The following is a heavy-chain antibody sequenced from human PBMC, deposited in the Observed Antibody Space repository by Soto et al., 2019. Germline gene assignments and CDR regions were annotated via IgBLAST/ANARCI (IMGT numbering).Heavy chain of an antibody. J-gene: IGHJ4*02. Sequence: GASVKVSCKASGYTFTSYAMHWMRQAPGQRLEWMGWINAGNGNTKYSQKFQGRVTISADKSADTAYMVLTGLTSEDTAVYYCARSRGSYYTNFDSWGQGTLVTVSS. V-gene: IGHV1-3*01. CDR1: GYTFTSYA. CDR2: INAGNGNT. D-gene: IGHD3-10*01. CDR3: ARSRGSYYTNFDS.